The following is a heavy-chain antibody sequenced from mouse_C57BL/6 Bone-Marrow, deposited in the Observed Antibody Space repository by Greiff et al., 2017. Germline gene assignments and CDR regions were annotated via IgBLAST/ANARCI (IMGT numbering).Heavy chain of an antibody. CDR1: GFTFSSYG. V-gene: IGHV5-6*01. D-gene: IGHD1-3*01. Sequence: EVKLVESGGDLVKPGGSLKLSCAASGFTFSSYGMSWVRQTPVNRLEWVATISSGGSYTYYPDSVKGRFILSRANAKNTLYLQMSSLKSEDTAMXYCARTSDIYWYFDVWGTGTTVTVSS. CDR2: ISSGGSYT. CDR3: ARTSDIYWYFDV. J-gene: IGHJ1*03.